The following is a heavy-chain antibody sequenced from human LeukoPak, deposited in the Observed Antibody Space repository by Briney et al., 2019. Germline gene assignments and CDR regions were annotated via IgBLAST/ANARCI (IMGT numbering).Heavy chain of an antibody. J-gene: IGHJ4*02. CDR2: IIPIFGTA. CDR1: GGTFTGYA. V-gene: IGHV1-69*05. Sequence: SVKVSCKASGGTFTGYAISCVRQAPGQGLEWMGRIIPIFGTANYAQKFQGRVTITTDKSTSTAYMELSSLTAEDTAVYYCARGTYYYDSSGYYSGGIDYWGQGTLVTVSS. D-gene: IGHD3-22*01. CDR3: ARGTYYYDSSGYYSGGIDY.